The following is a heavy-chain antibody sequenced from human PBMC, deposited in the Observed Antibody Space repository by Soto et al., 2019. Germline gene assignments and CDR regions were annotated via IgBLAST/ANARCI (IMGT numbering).Heavy chain of an antibody. CDR2: INAGNGNT. J-gene: IGHJ6*03. D-gene: IGHD6-13*01. CDR3: ARDLAAAGTYHYYYYMDV. Sequence: ASVKVSCKASGYTFTSYAMHWVRQAPGQRLEGMGWINAGNGNTKYSQKFQGRVTITRDTSASTAYMELSSLRSEDAAVYYCARDLAAAGTYHYYYYMDVWGKGTTVTVSS. CDR1: GYTFTSYA. V-gene: IGHV1-3*01.